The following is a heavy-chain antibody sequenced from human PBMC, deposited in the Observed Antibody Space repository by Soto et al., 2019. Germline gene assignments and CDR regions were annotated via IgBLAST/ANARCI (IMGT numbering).Heavy chain of an antibody. Sequence: EVQLVESGGGLVKPGGSLRLSCAASGFTFSSYSMNWVRQAPGKGLEWVSSISSSSSYIYYADSVKGRFTISRDNAKNSLYLQMNSLRAEDTAIYYCAKNKETGTTGGLGYWGQGTLVTVSS. CDR1: GFTFSSYS. J-gene: IGHJ4*02. CDR3: AKNKETGTTGGLGY. CDR2: ISSSSSYI. D-gene: IGHD1-1*01. V-gene: IGHV3-21*04.